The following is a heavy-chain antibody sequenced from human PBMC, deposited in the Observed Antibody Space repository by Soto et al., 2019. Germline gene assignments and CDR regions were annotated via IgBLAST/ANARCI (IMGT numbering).Heavy chain of an antibody. CDR1: NDSLSNYY. CDR3: ARGGVMVTDNWLDP. V-gene: IGHV4-59*08. Sequence: QVHLHESGPGLVKPSETLSLTCTVSNDSLSNYYWNWIRQSPGKGLEWIGYISYPGTTNYNPSLKSRVSISLDTSKKQFSLTLSSVTAADTAVDFCARGGVMVTDNWLDPWGQGTLVTVSS. D-gene: IGHD2-21*02. CDR2: ISYPGTT. J-gene: IGHJ5*02.